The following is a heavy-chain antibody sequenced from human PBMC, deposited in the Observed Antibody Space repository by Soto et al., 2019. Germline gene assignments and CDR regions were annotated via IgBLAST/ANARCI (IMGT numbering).Heavy chain of an antibody. J-gene: IGHJ6*02. D-gene: IGHD3-10*01. Sequence: GGSLRLSCAASGFTFSSYSMNWVRQAPGKGLEWVSYISSSSSTIYYADSVKGRFTISRDNAKNSLYLQMNSLRDEDTAVYYCARIPVLWFGELLSLLGGMDVWGQGTTVTVSS. CDR2: ISSSSSTI. CDR1: GFTFSSYS. CDR3: ARIPVLWFGELLSLLGGMDV. V-gene: IGHV3-48*02.